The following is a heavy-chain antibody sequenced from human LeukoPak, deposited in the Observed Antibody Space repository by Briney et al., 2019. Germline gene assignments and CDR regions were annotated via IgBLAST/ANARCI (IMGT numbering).Heavy chain of an antibody. Sequence: ASVKVSCKASGGTFSGYAISWVRQAPGQGLEWMGRIIPFLGIANYAQKFQGRVTITADKSTSTAYMELSSLKSEDTGVYCCAREVAAGQRPAADAFDIWGQGTMVTVSS. CDR2: IIPFLGIA. V-gene: IGHV1-69*04. D-gene: IGHD6-13*01. J-gene: IGHJ3*02. CDR1: GGTFSGYA. CDR3: AREVAAGQRPAADAFDI.